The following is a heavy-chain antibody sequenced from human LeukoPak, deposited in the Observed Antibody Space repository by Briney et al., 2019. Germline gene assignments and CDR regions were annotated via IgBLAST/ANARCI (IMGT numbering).Heavy chain of an antibody. J-gene: IGHJ4*02. CDR3: ARRYYYDSSGLDY. Sequence: KPSETLSLTCTVSGGSISSSSYYWGWIRQPPGKGLEWIGSIYYSGGTYYNPSLKSRVTISVDTSKNQFSLRLSSVTAADTAVYYCARRYYYDSSGLDYWGQRTLVTVSS. V-gene: IGHV4-39*01. CDR2: IYYSGGT. CDR1: GGSISSSSYY. D-gene: IGHD3-22*01.